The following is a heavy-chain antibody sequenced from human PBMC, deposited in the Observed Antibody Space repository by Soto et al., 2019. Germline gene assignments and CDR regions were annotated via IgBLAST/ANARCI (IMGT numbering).Heavy chain of an antibody. J-gene: IGHJ4*02. CDR1: GFTFNNYD. CDR2: IRGSDGRT. D-gene: IGHD3-10*01. Sequence: PGGSLRLSCAASGFTFNNYDMGWVRQTPGKGLEWVSAIRGSDGRTFYADSVKGRFTISRDNSKKMLYLQMNSLRAEDTAVYYCAKARWFGELLSGGYFDYWGQGTLVTVSS. CDR3: AKARWFGELLSGGYFDY. V-gene: IGHV3-23*01.